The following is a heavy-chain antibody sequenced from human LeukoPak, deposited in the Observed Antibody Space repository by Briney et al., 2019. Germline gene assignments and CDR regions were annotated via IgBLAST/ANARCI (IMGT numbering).Heavy chain of an antibody. CDR2: INHGGDT. CDR3: ARPRRYDFWSGYSD. J-gene: IGHJ4*01. D-gene: IGHD3-3*01. V-gene: IGHV4-34*01. Sequence: SETLSLTCAVYGGSFSGYYWSWIRQAPGKGLEWIGEINHGGDTNYNPSLKSRVTISVDTSKNQFFLRLTSMTAADTAVYYCARPRRYDFWSGYSDWGHGTLVTVSS. CDR1: GGSFSGYY.